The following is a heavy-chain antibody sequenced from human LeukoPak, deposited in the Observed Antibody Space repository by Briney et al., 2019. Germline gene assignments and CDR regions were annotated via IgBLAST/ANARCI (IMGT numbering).Heavy chain of an antibody. CDR2: ISSNGDST. CDR3: ARDTSWRPHDAFDI. Sequence: PGGSLRLSCAASGFTFSSYAMYWVRQAPGKGLEYVSAISSNGDSTYYAKSVKDRFTISRDNSKNTLYLQVGSLRAEDMAVYYCARDTSWRPHDAFDIWGQGTMVTVSS. CDR1: GFTFSSYA. J-gene: IGHJ3*02. D-gene: IGHD3-3*01. V-gene: IGHV3-64*01.